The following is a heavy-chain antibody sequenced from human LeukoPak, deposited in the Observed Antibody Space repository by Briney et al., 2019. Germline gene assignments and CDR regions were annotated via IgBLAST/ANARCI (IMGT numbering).Heavy chain of an antibody. CDR1: GGTFDDYS. D-gene: IGHD3-10*01. CDR2: ISWNRGSI. V-gene: IGHV3-9*01. J-gene: IGHJ4*02. CDR3: AKARDMVRGAIDY. Sequence: GGSLRLSCTASGGTFDDYSMHWVRQAPGKGLEWVGCISWNRGSIDYADSVKGRFTIPRDNAKNSLYLQMNRLRAEDTALYYCAKARDMVRGAIDYWGQGTLVTVSS.